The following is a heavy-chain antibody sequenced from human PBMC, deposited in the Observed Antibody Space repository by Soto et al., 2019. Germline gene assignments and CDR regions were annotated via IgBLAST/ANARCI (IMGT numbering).Heavy chain of an antibody. V-gene: IGHV3-66*01. Sequence: GGSLRLSCVVSGFTVSSTNYMSWVRQAPGKGLEWVSVIYSGGSTYYAVSVKGRFTISRDNSKNTLYLQMNSLRAEDTAVYYCARERAVGIAVALNWFDPWGQGTLVTVSS. CDR2: IYSGGST. J-gene: IGHJ5*02. CDR1: GFTVSSTNY. CDR3: ARERAVGIAVALNWFDP. D-gene: IGHD6-19*01.